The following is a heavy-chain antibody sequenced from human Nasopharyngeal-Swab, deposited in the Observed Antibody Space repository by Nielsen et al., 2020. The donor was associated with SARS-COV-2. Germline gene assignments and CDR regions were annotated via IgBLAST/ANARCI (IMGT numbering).Heavy chain of an antibody. CDR3: ARASRAWY. J-gene: IGHJ4*02. CDR2: ISESDGTS. CDR1: GFTFSNYE. V-gene: IGHV3-48*03. Sequence: GESLKISCAASGFTFSNYEMNWVRQAPGKGLEWVSYISESDGTSYYADSVRGRFTISRDIAKNSLYLQMNSLRAEDTAVYYCARASRAWYWGQGALVTVSS.